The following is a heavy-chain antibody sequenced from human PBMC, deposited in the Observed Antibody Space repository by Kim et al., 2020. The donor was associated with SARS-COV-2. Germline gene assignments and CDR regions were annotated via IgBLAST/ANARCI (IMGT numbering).Heavy chain of an antibody. CDR3: AKGPDFEN. Sequence: GGSLRLSCAASGFTFSSYGMDWVRQAPGKGLEWVSGISSRVSKTYYADSVRGRFTISRDNSKNTLYLQMNSLRAEDTAVYYCAKGPDFENWGQGILVTVS. V-gene: IGHV3-23*01. CDR1: GFTFSSYG. CDR2: ISSRVSKT. J-gene: IGHJ4*02.